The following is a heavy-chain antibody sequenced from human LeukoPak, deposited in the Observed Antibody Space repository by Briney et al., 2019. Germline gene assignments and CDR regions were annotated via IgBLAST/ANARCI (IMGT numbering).Heavy chain of an antibody. Sequence: PGGSLRLSCAASGFTVSSNYMSWVRQAPGKGLEWVSVIYSGGRTYYADSVKGRFTISRDNAKNTLFLQMNSLRAEDTAVYYCVRDQGGGDDYWGQGTLVTVSS. CDR2: IYSGGRT. V-gene: IGHV3-53*01. CDR3: VRDQGGGDDY. D-gene: IGHD3-16*01. CDR1: GFTVSSNY. J-gene: IGHJ4*02.